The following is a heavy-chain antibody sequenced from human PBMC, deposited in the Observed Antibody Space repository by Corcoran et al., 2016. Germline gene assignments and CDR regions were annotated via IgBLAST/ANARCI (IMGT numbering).Heavy chain of an antibody. D-gene: IGHD3-10*01. J-gene: IGHJ6*02. V-gene: IGHV4-39*07. CDR2: IYYSGST. CDR3: ATPGRGNQYYYYGMDV. Sequence: QLQLQESGPGLVKPSETLSLTCTVSGGSISSSSYYWGWIRQPPGKGLEGMGSIYYSGSTYYNPSLKSRVTISVDTSKNQFSLKLSSVTAADTAVYYCATPGRGNQYYYYGMDVWGQGTTVTVSS. CDR1: GGSISSSSYY.